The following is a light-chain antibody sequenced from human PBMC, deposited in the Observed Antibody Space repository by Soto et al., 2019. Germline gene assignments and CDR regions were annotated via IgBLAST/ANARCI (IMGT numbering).Light chain of an antibody. J-gene: IGLJ3*02. CDR1: SSDVGGYNY. CDR3: SYYTISGV. V-gene: IGLV2-14*01. Sequence: QSALTQPASVSGSPGQSITISCTGTSSDVGGYNYVAWYQHHPGKAPKLIIYEVSNRPSGVSNRFSASKSGNTAFLTISGLQADDEADYYCSYYTISGVFGGGTKLTVL. CDR2: EVS.